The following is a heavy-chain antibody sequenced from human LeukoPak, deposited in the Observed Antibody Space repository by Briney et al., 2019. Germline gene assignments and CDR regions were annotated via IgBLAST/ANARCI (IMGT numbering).Heavy chain of an antibody. CDR2: INPSGGST. V-gene: IGHV1-46*01. D-gene: IGHD3-22*01. Sequence: ASVKVSCKASGYTFTSYYMHWVRQAPGQGLEWMGIINPSGGSTSYAQNFQDRVTMTEDTSTDTAYMELSSLRSEDTAVYFCATDYFDSSGYYYYLFPHWGQGTLVTVSS. CDR3: ATDYFDSSGYYYYLFPH. CDR1: GYTFTSYY. J-gene: IGHJ1*01.